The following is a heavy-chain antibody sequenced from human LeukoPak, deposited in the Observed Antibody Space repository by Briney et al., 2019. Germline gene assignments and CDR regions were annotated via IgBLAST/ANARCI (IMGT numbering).Heavy chain of an antibody. J-gene: IGHJ4*02. CDR1: GFTFSSYG. CDR3: AKVRRPRGYSYGLFDY. V-gene: IGHV3-33*06. Sequence: GGSLRLSCAASGFTFSSYGMHWVRQAPGKGLEWVAVIWYDGSNKYYADSVKGRFTISRDNSKNTLYLQMNSLRAEDTAVYYCAKVRRPRGYSYGLFDYWGQGTLVTVSS. D-gene: IGHD5-18*01. CDR2: IWYDGSNK.